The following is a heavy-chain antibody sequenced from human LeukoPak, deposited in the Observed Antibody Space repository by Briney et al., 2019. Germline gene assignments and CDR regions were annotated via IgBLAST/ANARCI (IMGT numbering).Heavy chain of an antibody. J-gene: IGHJ5*02. D-gene: IGHD3-10*01. CDR1: GGSISSYY. V-gene: IGHV4-59*08. CDR3: ARRTPLTIRGVIPEVRFDP. Sequence: SETLSLTCTVSGGSISSYYWSWIRQPPGKGLEWIGYIYYSGSTNYNPSLKSRVTISVDTSKNQFSLKLNSVTAADTAVYYCARRTPLTIRGVIPEVRFDPWGQGTLVTVSS. CDR2: IYYSGST.